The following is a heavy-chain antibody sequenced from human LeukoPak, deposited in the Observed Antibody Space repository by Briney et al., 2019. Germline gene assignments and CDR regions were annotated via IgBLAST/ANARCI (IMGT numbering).Heavy chain of an antibody. V-gene: IGHV1-2*02. CDR3: ARDRLAAAGTDG. D-gene: IGHD6-13*01. CDR1: GYTFTDYY. CDR2: INPNSGGT. Sequence: ASVKVSCKASGYTFTDYYMHWVRQAPGQGLEWMGWINPNSGGTNYAQKFQGRVTMTGDTSISTAYMELSRLKSDDTAVYYCARDRLAAAGTDGWGQGTLVTVSS. J-gene: IGHJ4*02.